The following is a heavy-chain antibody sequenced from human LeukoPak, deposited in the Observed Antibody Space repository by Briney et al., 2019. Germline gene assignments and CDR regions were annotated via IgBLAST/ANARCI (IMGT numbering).Heavy chain of an antibody. CDR1: GGTFSSYA. CDR2: IIPIFGTA. V-gene: IGHV1-69*13. D-gene: IGHD1-1*01. CDR3: ARSLRNDGASRAFDI. Sequence: SVKVSCKASGGTFSSYANSWVRQAPGQGLEWMGGIIPIFGTANYAQKFQGRVTITADESTSTAYMELSSLRSEDTAVYYCARSLRNDGASRAFDIWGQGTMVTVSS. J-gene: IGHJ3*02.